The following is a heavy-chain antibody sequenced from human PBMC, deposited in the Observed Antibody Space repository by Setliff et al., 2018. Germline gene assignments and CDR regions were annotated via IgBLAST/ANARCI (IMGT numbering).Heavy chain of an antibody. V-gene: IGHV3-30*02. CDR2: IRYGSYQQ. D-gene: IGHD3-3*01. CDR3: ARDPPGPNYNFWSGYPDY. J-gene: IGHJ4*02. CDR1: GFTFSNAW. Sequence: GGSLRLSCAASGFTFSNAWMNWVRQAPGKGLEWVAFIRYGSYQQTYADSVRGRFTISRDNSKNTLYLEMNSLRAEDTAVYWCARDPPGPNYNFWSGYPDYWGQGTLVTVSS.